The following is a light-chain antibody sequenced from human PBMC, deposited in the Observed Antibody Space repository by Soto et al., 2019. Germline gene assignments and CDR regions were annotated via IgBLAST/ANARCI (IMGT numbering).Light chain of an antibody. Sequence: DIQMTQSPSSLSASVGDRVTITCRSSQDISNYLAWYQQKPGKVPKLLIYGASTLQSGVRSRFSGSGSGTDFTLTISSLQTEDVATYYCQNYNRAPWTFGQGTKVESK. CDR3: QNYNRAPWT. CDR2: GAS. CDR1: QDISNY. J-gene: IGKJ1*01. V-gene: IGKV1-27*01.